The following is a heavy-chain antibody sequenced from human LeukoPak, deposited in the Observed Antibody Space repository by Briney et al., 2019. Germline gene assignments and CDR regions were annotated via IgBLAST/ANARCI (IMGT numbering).Heavy chain of an antibody. J-gene: IGHJ1*01. Sequence: ASVKVSCKASGYNFTSYGISWVRQAPGQGLEWMGWISAYNGNTNYAQKLQGRVTMTTDTSTSTAYMELRSLRSDDTAVYYCTRSGIAVAGTRYFQHWGQGTLATVSS. CDR3: TRSGIAVAGTRYFQH. CDR2: ISAYNGNT. D-gene: IGHD6-19*01. V-gene: IGHV1-18*01. CDR1: GYNFTSYG.